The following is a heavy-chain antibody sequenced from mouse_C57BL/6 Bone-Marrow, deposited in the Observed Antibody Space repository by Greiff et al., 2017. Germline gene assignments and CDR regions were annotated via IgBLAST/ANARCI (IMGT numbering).Heavy chain of an antibody. CDR1: GFTFSSYG. D-gene: IGHD1-1*01. V-gene: IGHV5-6*01. CDR3: ARLYYGSSLAWFAY. J-gene: IGHJ3*01. CDR2: ISSGGSYT. Sequence: EVQLVESGGDLVKPGGSLKLSCAASGFTFSSYGMSWVRQTPDKRLEWVATISSGGSYTYYPDSVKGRFTISRDNAKNTLYLQMSSRKSEDTAMFYCARLYYGSSLAWFAYWGQGTLVTVSA.